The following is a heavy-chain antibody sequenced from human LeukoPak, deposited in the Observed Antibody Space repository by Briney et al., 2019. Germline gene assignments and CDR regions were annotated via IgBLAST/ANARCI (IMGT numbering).Heavy chain of an antibody. CDR2: ISSSSSYI. Sequence: GESLRLSCAASGFTFSSYSMNWVRQAPGKGLECVSSISSSSSYIYYADSVKGRFTISRDNSKNTLYLQMNSLRAEDTAVYYCAKARRDCRSTSCFFDFDPWGQGTLVTVSS. CDR1: GFTFSSYS. V-gene: IGHV3-21*04. J-gene: IGHJ5*02. CDR3: AKARRDCRSTSCFFDFDP. D-gene: IGHD2-2*01.